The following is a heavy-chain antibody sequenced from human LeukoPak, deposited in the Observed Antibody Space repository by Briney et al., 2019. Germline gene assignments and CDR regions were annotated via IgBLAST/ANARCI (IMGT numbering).Heavy chain of an antibody. D-gene: IGHD5-12*01. CDR3: ARERGYSGFYFDY. V-gene: IGHV3-66*01. J-gene: IGHJ4*02. CDR1: GFTVSSNY. CDR2: TYSGGST. Sequence: GGSLRLSCAASGFTVSSNYMSWVRQAPGKGLEWVSVTYSGGSTYYADSVKGRFTISRDNSKNTLYLQMNSLRAEDTAVYYCARERGYSGFYFDYWGQGTLVTVSS.